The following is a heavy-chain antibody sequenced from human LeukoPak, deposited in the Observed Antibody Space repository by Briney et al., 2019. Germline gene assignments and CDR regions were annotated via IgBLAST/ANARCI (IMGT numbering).Heavy chain of an antibody. V-gene: IGHV3-30*04. CDR2: ISYDGSNK. CDR3: ARGYESSSWYYFDY. CDR1: GFTFSSYA. Sequence: GGPLRLSCAASGFTFSSYAMHWVRQAPGKGLEWVAVISYDGSNKYYADSVKGRFTISRDNSKNTLYLQMNSLRAEDTAVYYCARGYESSSWYYFDYWGQGTLVTVSS. D-gene: IGHD6-13*01. J-gene: IGHJ4*02.